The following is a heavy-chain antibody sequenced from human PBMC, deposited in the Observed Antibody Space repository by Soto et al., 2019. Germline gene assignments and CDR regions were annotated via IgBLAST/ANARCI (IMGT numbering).Heavy chain of an antibody. V-gene: IGHV3-53*01. CDR3: ARVGYDSGWQGFDI. CDR2: IFGGNKT. Sequence: EVQLVESGGGLIQPGGSLRLSCAASGFTVSSNYMSWVRQAPGTGLEWDSLIFGGNKTSYADSVKGRFTISRDNSKSTRYLQMNRLRADDTAVYYCARVGYDSGWQGFDIWGQGTMVTVSS. CDR1: GFTVSSNY. J-gene: IGHJ3*02. D-gene: IGHD6-19*01.